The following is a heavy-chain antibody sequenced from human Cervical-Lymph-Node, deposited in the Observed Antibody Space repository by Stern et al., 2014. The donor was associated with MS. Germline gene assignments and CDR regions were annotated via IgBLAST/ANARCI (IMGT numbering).Heavy chain of an antibody. CDR3: VRGRSGYYYDY. J-gene: IGHJ4*02. D-gene: IGHD3-22*01. V-gene: IGHV3-48*02. Sequence: EVQLVESGGGLVQPGGSLSLSCAASGFTFSSYSMNWVRQAPGKGLEWISRISPTGDSIYYADSVKGRFTISRDNAKNSLHLQMNSLRDEDTAVYYCVRGRSGYYYDYWGQGTLVTVSS. CDR2: ISPTGDSI. CDR1: GFTFSSYS.